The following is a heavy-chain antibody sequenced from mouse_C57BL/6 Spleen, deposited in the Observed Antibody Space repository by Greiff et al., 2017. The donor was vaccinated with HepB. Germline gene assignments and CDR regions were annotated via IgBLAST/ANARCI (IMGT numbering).Heavy chain of an antibody. D-gene: IGHD2-2*01. CDR1: GYTFTSYW. Sequence: EVQLQQSGTVLARPGASVKMSCKTSGYTFTSYWMHWVKQRPGQGLEWIGAIYPGNSDTSYNQKLKGKAKLTAVTSASTAYMELSSLTNEDSAVYYCTRGYGYDGAFDYWGQGTTLTVSS. V-gene: IGHV1-5*01. J-gene: IGHJ2*01. CDR3: TRGYGYDGAFDY. CDR2: IYPGNSDT.